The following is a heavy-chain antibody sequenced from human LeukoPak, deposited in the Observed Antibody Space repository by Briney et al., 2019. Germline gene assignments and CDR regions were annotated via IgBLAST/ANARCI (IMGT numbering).Heavy chain of an antibody. CDR3: AKASVSYYLAYN. CDR2: ISGSGDTT. Sequence: PGGSLRLSCAASGFTFSSYGMNWVRQAPGKGLEWVAAISGSGDTTYYADSVKGRFTISRDNSKNTLYLQMNSLKAEDTAVYYCAKASVSYYLAYNWGQGTLVTVSS. J-gene: IGHJ4*02. CDR1: GFTFSSYG. D-gene: IGHD3-10*01. V-gene: IGHV3-23*01.